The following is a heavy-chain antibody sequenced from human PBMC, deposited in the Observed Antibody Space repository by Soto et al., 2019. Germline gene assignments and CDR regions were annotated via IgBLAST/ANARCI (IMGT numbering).Heavy chain of an antibody. Sequence: GESLKISCKGSGYSFTSYWIGWVRQMPGKGLEWMGIIYPGDSDTRYSPSFQGQVTISADKSISTAYLQWSSLKASDTAMYYCARHDSPLPSYSSSWYGYYYGMDVWGQGTTVTVSS. CDR1: GYSFTSYW. D-gene: IGHD6-13*01. CDR2: IYPGDSDT. J-gene: IGHJ6*02. CDR3: ARHDSPLPSYSSSWYGYYYGMDV. V-gene: IGHV5-51*01.